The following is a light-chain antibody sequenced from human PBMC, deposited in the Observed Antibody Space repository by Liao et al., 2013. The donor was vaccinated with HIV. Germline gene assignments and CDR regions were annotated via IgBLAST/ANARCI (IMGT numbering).Light chain of an antibody. Sequence: SYVLTQPPSVSVAPGKTARITCGGNDIGSKSVHWYQQKPGQAPVLVIYYDTDRPSGIPERFSGSNSGSTATLTISRVEAGDEADYYCQVWDVSSDHVLFGGGTKLTVL. V-gene: IGLV3-21*04. CDR3: QVWDVSSDHVL. CDR2: YDT. J-gene: IGLJ2*01. CDR1: DIGSKS.